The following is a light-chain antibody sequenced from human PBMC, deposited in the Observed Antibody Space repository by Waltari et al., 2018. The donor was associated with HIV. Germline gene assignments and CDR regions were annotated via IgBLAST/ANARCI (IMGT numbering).Light chain of an antibody. J-gene: IGLJ2*01. CDR2: DNN. CDR1: SSNIGNNY. CDR3: GTWDSSLSVVV. V-gene: IGLV1-51*01. Sequence: QSVLTQPPSVSAAPGQKVTISCSGSSSNIGNNYVSWYQQPPGTAPKLLIYDNNKRPSGIPDRFSGSKSGTSATLGITGLQTGDKADYYCGTWDSSLSVVVFGGGTKLTVL.